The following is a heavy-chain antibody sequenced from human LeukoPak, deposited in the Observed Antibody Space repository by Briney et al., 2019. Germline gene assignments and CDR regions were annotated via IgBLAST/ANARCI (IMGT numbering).Heavy chain of an antibody. V-gene: IGHV4-59*01. J-gene: IGHJ6*03. Sequence: PSETLSLTCSGSGGSISDYYWNWIRQPPGKGLEWIGYIYYSGSTTYNPFLKSRVTMSADPAKNQFSLKVRSVTAADTAVYYCARGDFCSKSNCYLRPMDVWGKGTTVTVSS. D-gene: IGHD3-3*01. CDR2: IYYSGST. CDR3: ARGDFCSKSNCYLRPMDV. CDR1: GGSISDYY.